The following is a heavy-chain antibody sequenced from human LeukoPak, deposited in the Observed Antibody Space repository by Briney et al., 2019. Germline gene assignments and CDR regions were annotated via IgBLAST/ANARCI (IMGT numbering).Heavy chain of an antibody. CDR1: GFTFTTYA. J-gene: IGHJ4*02. CDR3: ARDPSQGDS. V-gene: IGHV3-30-3*01. Sequence: PGRSLRLSCAASGFTFTTYAMHWVRQASGKGLEWVTVISYDGSTKYYGDSVKGRFTISRDNVNNTLYLQMNSLRAEDTAVYYCARDPSQGDSWGLGTLVTVSS. CDR2: ISYDGSTK.